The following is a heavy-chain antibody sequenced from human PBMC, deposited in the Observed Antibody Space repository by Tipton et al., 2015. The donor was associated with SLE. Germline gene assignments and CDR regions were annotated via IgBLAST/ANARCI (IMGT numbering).Heavy chain of an antibody. J-gene: IGHJ4*02. CDR1: GFTFSSYE. D-gene: IGHD5-24*01. V-gene: IGHV3-48*03. Sequence: GSLRLSCAASGFTFSSYEMNWVRQAPGKGLEWVSYISSSGSTIYYADSVKGRFTISRDNAKNSLYLQMNSPRAEDTAVYYCARGRRDGYNYDYWGQGTLVTVSS. CDR3: ARGRRDGYNYDY. CDR2: ISSSGSTI.